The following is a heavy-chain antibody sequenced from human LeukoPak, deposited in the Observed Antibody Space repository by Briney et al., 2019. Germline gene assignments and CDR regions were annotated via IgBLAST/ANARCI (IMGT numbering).Heavy chain of an antibody. Sequence: SVKVYCKASGGTFSSYNISWVRQAPGQGLEWMGRIIPILGIANYAQKFQGRVTITADKSTSTAYMELSSLRSEDTAVYYCARSPTWNAWYFHLWGRGTLVTVSS. V-gene: IGHV1-69*02. CDR1: GGTFSSYN. CDR3: ARSPTWNAWYFHL. D-gene: IGHD1-1*01. J-gene: IGHJ2*01. CDR2: IIPILGIA.